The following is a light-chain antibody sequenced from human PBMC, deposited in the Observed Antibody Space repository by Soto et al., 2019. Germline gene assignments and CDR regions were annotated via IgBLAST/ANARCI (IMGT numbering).Light chain of an antibody. J-gene: IGKJ1*01. CDR2: GAS. CDR1: QSVSSSY. CDR3: RQYGSSPPT. Sequence: EIVLTQSPGTLSLSPGERATLSCRASQSVSSSYLAWYQQKPGQAPRLLIYGASSRATGIPDRFSGSGSGSDFTLTISRQEPEDFAVYYCRQYGSSPPTFGQGTKVEIK. V-gene: IGKV3-20*01.